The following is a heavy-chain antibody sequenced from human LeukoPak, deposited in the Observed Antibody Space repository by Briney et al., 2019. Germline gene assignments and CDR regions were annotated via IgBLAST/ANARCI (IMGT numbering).Heavy chain of an antibody. Sequence: GGSLRLSCAASGFTFDDYGMSWVRQAPGKGLEWVANIKQDGSEKYYVDSVKGRFTISRDNAKNSLYLQMNSLRAEDTAVYYCARDLRYSNYVRRYYYYYMDVWGKGTTVTVSS. CDR1: GFTFDDYG. D-gene: IGHD4-11*01. CDR2: IKQDGSEK. V-gene: IGHV3-7*01. J-gene: IGHJ6*03. CDR3: ARDLRYSNYVRRYYYYYMDV.